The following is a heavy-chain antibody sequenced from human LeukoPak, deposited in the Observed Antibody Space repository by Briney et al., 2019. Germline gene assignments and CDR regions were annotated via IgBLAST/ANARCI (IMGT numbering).Heavy chain of an antibody. CDR2: IYASGST. J-gene: IGHJ4*02. CDR1: GGSVSSRTYY. D-gene: IGHD3-22*01. V-gene: IGHV4-61*01. Sequence: PSETLSLTCTVSGGSVSSRTYYWSWIRQPPGKGLEWIGHIYASGSTNYNPSLKSRVTISEDTSKNQFSLKLTSVTAADTAVYYCASAPYYYDISGYFRFDYWGQGTLVTVSS. CDR3: ASAPYYYDISGYFRFDY.